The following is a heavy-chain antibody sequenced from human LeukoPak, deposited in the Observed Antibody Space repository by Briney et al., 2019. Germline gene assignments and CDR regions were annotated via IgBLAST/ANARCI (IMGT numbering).Heavy chain of an antibody. CDR1: GFTFSSYG. V-gene: IGHV3-30*03. CDR3: ASLNCGGDCAAFDY. Sequence: GRSLRLPCAASGFTFSSYGMHWVRQAPGKGLEWVAVISYDGSNKYYADSVKGRFTISRDNSKNTLYLQMNSLRAEDTAVYYCASLNCGGDCAAFDYWGQGTLVTVSS. J-gene: IGHJ4*02. D-gene: IGHD2-21*02. CDR2: ISYDGSNK.